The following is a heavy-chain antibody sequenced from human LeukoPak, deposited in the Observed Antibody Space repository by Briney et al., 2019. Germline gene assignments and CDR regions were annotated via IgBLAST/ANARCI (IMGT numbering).Heavy chain of an antibody. Sequence: PSETLSLTCTVSGGSISSSSYYLGWIRQPPRNGLEWIVSIYYSGSTYYNPSLKCRVTISVDTSKNQFSLKLSSVTAADTAVYYCARPEGGEMATIEDAFDIWGQGTMVTVSS. V-gene: IGHV4-39*01. CDR1: GGSISSSSYY. CDR3: ARPEGGEMATIEDAFDI. D-gene: IGHD5-24*01. J-gene: IGHJ3*02. CDR2: IYYSGST.